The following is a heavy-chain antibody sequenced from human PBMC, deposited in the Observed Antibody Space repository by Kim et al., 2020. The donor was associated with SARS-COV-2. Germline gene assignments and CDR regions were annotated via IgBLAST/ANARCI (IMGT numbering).Heavy chain of an antibody. V-gene: IGHV1-18*01. CDR2: ISAYNGNT. D-gene: IGHD2-15*01. Sequence: ASVKVSCKASGYTFTSYGISWVRQAPGQGLEWMGWISAYNGNTNYAQKLQGRVTMTTDTSTSTAYMELRSLRSDDTAVYYCARSLDSNPSDWYFDLWGRGTLVTVSS. J-gene: IGHJ2*01. CDR3: ARSLDSNPSDWYFDL. CDR1: GYTFTSYG.